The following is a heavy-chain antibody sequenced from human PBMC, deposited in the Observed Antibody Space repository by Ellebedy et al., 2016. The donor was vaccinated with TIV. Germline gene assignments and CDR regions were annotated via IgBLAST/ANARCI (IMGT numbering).Heavy chain of an antibody. Sequence: SETLSLTCAVSGGSISSTIYSWTWVRQPPGEGLEWIGYIYHSGSTYYNPSLQSRVTISVDRSNNQFSLKLSSVTAADTAVYYCAGNYCSTGSCYSENYGMDVWGQGTTVTVSS. D-gene: IGHD2-15*01. CDR2: IYHSGST. J-gene: IGHJ6*02. CDR3: AGNYCSTGSCYSENYGMDV. CDR1: GGSISSTIYS. V-gene: IGHV4-30-2*01.